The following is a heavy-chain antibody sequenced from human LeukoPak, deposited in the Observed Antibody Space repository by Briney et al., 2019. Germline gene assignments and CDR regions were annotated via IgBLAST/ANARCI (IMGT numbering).Heavy chain of an antibody. V-gene: IGHV4-4*02. Sequence: SGTLSLTCAVSGGSISSSYWWSWVRPPPGKGLEWMGEIYHSGSTNYNPSLKSRSTISVDKAKTQFSLNLRSVSAADAAVYFCASVRGYIGSGSSRYWGQGTLVTVSS. CDR3: ASVRGYIGSGSSRY. CDR1: GGSISSSYW. CDR2: IYHSGST. J-gene: IGHJ4*02. D-gene: IGHD3-10*01.